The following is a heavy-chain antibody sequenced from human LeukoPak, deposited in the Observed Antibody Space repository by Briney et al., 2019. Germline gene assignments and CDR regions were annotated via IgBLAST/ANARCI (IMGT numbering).Heavy chain of an antibody. J-gene: IGHJ4*02. CDR2: ISSSSSYI. Sequence: GGSLRLSCAASGFTFSSYSMNWVRQAPGKGLEWVSSISSSSSYIYYADSVKGRFTISRDNAKNSLYLQMNSLRAEDTAVYYCARGNYDSSGYYYLGDYWGQGTLVTVSS. V-gene: IGHV3-21*04. CDR1: GFTFSSYS. CDR3: ARGNYDSSGYYYLGDY. D-gene: IGHD3-22*01.